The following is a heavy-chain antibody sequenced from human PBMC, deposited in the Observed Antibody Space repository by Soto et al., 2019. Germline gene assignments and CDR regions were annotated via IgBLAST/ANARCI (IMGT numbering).Heavy chain of an antibody. CDR1: GGSISSNDFY. Sequence: SETLSLTCIVSGGSISSNDFYWSWIRQHPGKGLEWIGYIYYSGNTYYNPSLKSRVTILVDTSKNQFSLKVSSVTAADTAVYYCARRYGCTYDYWGQGTLVTVSS. CDR2: IYYSGNT. V-gene: IGHV4-31*03. D-gene: IGHD1-1*01. CDR3: ARRYGCTYDY. J-gene: IGHJ4*02.